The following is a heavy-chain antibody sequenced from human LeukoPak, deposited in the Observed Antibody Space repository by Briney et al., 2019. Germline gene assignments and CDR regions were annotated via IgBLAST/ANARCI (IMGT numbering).Heavy chain of an antibody. CDR2: INTDGSST. Sequence: PGGSLRLSCAASGFTFSSYWMHWVRQAPGKGLVWVSRINTDGSSTSYADSVKGRFTISRDNAKNTLYLQMNSLRAEDTAVYYCARASRYSTGVSCYWGQGTLVTVSS. J-gene: IGHJ4*02. CDR3: ARASRYSTGVSCY. D-gene: IGHD6-19*01. V-gene: IGHV3-74*01. CDR1: GFTFSSYW.